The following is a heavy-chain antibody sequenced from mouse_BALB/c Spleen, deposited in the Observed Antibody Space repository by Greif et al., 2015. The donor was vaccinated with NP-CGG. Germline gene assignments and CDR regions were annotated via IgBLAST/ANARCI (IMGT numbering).Heavy chain of an antibody. CDR1: GYTFTSYW. V-gene: IGHV1-87*01. J-gene: IGHJ4*01. Sequence: QVQLQQSGAELARPGASVKLSCKASGYTFTSYWMQWVKQRPGQGLEWIGAIYPGDGDTRYTQKFKGKATLTADKSSSTAYMQLSSLASEDSAVYYCARQGPYAMDYWGQGTSVTVSS. CDR3: ARQGPYAMDY. D-gene: IGHD3-2*01. CDR2: IYPGDGDT.